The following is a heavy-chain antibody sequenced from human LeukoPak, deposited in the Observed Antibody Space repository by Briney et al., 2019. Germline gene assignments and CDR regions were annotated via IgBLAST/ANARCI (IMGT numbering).Heavy chain of an antibody. V-gene: IGHV5-51*01. CDR1: GYRFTSYW. J-gene: IGHJ5*01. CDR3: ARHSDITVADS. Sequence: GESLKISCKGSGYRFTSYWIAWARQMPGKGLEWMGIIYPGDSDTRYSPSFQGQVTISADKSISTAYLQWSSLKASDTAMFYWARHSDITVADSWGQGTLVTVSS. CDR2: IYPGDSDT. D-gene: IGHD6-19*01.